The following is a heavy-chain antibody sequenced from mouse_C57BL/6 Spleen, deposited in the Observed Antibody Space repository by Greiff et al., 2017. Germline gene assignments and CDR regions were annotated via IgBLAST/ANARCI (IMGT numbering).Heavy chain of an antibody. CDR1: GFTFSSYG. V-gene: IGHV5-6*01. D-gene: IGHD2-1*01. CDR3: ARWSGNPFAY. Sequence: EVKLMESGGDLVKPGGSLKLSCAASGFTFSSYGMSWVRQTPDKRLEWVATISSGGSYTYYPDSVKGRFTISRDNAKNTLYLQMSSLKSEDTAMYYCARWSGNPFAYWGQGTLVTVSA. J-gene: IGHJ3*01. CDR2: ISSGGSYT.